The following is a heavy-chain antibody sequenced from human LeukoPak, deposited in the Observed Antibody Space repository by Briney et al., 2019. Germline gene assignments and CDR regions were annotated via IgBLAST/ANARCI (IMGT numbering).Heavy chain of an antibody. CDR3: ARDFSTGGHSYNWFDP. CDR2: ISSTGGYT. CDR1: GFTFSDFY. Sequence: GGSLRPSCAASGFTFSDFYMNWIRQAPGKGLEWVSFISSTGGYTNHADSVKGRFTISRDNAKNSLYLQMNSLRAEDTAVYYCARDFSTGGHSYNWFDPWGQGTLVTVSS. D-gene: IGHD2-8*02. J-gene: IGHJ5*02. V-gene: IGHV3-11*05.